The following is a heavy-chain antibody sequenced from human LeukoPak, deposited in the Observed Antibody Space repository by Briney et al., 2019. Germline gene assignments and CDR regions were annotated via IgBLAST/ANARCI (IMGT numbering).Heavy chain of an antibody. D-gene: IGHD6-6*01. V-gene: IGHV4-59*01. CDR1: GGSISSYY. Sequence: AETLSLTCTVSGGSISSYYWNWIRQPPGKGLEWIGYIYHSGSTNYNPSLQSRVTISVDTSKNQFSLNLNSVTAADTAVYYCARGGAARLHFQNWGQGTLVTVSS. CDR2: IYHSGST. CDR3: ARGGAARLHFQN. J-gene: IGHJ1*01.